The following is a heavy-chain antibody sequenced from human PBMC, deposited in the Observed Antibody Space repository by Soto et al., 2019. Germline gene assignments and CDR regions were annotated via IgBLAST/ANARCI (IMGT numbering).Heavy chain of an antibody. D-gene: IGHD6-19*01. CDR2: IYPGDLDT. J-gene: IGHJ6*02. CDR1: GYSYSSFW. CDR3: ARSIAVTGTYFSGLDV. V-gene: IGHV5-51*01. Sequence: PGESLKISGKGSGYSYSSFWVAWLRQTPGKGLEWLGIIYPGDLDTRYTSSFQGHVIISADKSSNTVYLQWSSLKASDTAMYYCARSIAVTGTYFSGLDVWGQGTPVTVSS.